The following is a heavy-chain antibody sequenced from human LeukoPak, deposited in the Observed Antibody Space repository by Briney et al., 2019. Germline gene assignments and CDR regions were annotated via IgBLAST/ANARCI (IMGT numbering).Heavy chain of an antibody. D-gene: IGHD3-10*01. Sequence: SETLSLTCTVSGGSISSYYWSWIRQPPGKGLEWMGCINYSGGTNYNPSLKSRVTISVDTSKNRFSLKLSSVTAADTAVYYCVRLSGGSGSYYYYYYMDVWGKGTTVTVSS. CDR2: INYSGGT. V-gene: IGHV4-59*12. J-gene: IGHJ6*03. CDR1: GGSISSYY. CDR3: VRLSGGSGSYYYYYYMDV.